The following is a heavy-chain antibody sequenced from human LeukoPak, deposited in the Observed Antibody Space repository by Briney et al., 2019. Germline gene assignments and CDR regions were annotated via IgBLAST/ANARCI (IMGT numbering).Heavy chain of an antibody. D-gene: IGHD1-26*01. CDR2: IRFDESDK. J-gene: IGHJ4*02. Sequence: GGSLRLSCAGSGFNFNDYDMQWVRQAPGKGLEWVASIRFDESDKLHADSVKGRFTISRDNSKKILYLQMNNLRIEDTAVYFGAKVAVYWLGEGCRWGQGTRVIVSS. CDR1: GFNFNDYD. V-gene: IGHV3-30*02. CDR3: AKVAVYWLGEGCR.